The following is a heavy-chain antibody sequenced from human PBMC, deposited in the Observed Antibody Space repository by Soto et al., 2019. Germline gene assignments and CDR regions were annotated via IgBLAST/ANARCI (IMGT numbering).Heavy chain of an antibody. CDR2: IYHSGST. V-gene: IGHV4-30-2*01. Sequence: SETLSLTCAVSGGSISSGGYSWSWIRQPPGKGLEWIGYIYHSGSTYYNPSLKSRVTISVDRSKNQFSLKLSSVTAADTAVYYCARGMTTVTAVDYWGQGTLVTVSS. CDR1: GGSISSGGYS. CDR3: ARGMTTVTAVDY. D-gene: IGHD4-17*01. J-gene: IGHJ4*02.